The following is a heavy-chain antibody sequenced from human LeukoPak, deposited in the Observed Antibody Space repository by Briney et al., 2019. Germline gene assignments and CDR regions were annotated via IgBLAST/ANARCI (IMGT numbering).Heavy chain of an antibody. J-gene: IGHJ6*03. CDR1: GGTFSSYA. V-gene: IGHV1-69*05. D-gene: IGHD2-2*01. Sequence: GASVKVSCKASGGTFSSYAISWVRQAPGQGLEWMGGIIPIFGTANYAQKFQGRVTITTDESTSTAYMELSSLRSEDTAVYYCARVLEDIVVVPAAPYYYYYMDVWGKGTTVTVSS. CDR3: ARVLEDIVVVPAAPYYYYYMDV. CDR2: IIPIFGTA.